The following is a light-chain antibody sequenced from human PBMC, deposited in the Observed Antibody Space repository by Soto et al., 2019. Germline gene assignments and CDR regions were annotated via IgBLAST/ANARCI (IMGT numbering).Light chain of an antibody. V-gene: IGKV1-27*01. J-gene: IGKJ3*01. CDR2: AAS. CDR3: QTDSGVPV. CDR1: QGIRNF. Sequence: DIQMTQSPTSLSASVGDRVNITCRASQGIRNFVAWYQQKPGKAPKLLIYAASTLQSGVPSRFSGSESGTNFTLTINSLQPQDVATYSCQTDSGVPVFGTGTKVESK.